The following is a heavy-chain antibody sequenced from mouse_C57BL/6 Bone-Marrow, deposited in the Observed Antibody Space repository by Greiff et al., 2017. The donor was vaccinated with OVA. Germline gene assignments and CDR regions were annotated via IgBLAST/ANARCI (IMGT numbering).Heavy chain of an antibody. Sequence: DVHLVESGEGLVKPGGSLKLSCAASGFTFSSYAMSWVRQTPEKRLEWVAYISSGGDYTYYADTVKGRFTISRDNARNTLYLQMSSLKAEDTAMYYCTRIGDDYDAMDYWGQGTSVTVSS. CDR2: ISSGGDYT. V-gene: IGHV5-9-1*02. J-gene: IGHJ4*01. CDR1: GFTFSSYA. D-gene: IGHD2-14*01. CDR3: TRIGDDYDAMDY.